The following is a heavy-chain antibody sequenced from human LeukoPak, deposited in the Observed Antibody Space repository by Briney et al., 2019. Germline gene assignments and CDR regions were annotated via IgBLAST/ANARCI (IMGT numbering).Heavy chain of an antibody. Sequence: GGSLRLSCAASGFTFSDYYMSWIRQAPGKGLEWVSYISSSGSTIYYADSVKGRFTISRDNSKNTLYLQMNSLRAEDTAVYYCAKRGDYGGNSGAFDIWGQGTMVTVSS. D-gene: IGHD4-23*01. V-gene: IGHV3-11*01. CDR1: GFTFSDYY. J-gene: IGHJ3*02. CDR3: AKRGDYGGNSGAFDI. CDR2: ISSSGSTI.